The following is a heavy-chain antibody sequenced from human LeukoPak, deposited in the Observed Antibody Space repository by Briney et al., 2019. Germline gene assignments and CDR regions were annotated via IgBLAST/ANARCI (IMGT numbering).Heavy chain of an antibody. Sequence: SETLSLTCAVSGGSISRYYWSWIRQPPGKGLERIGYIYYSGSTNYNPSLKSRVTISVDTSKNQFSLKLSSVTAADTAVYYCARNGYDILTGHYWFFDLWGRGTLVTVSS. CDR1: GGSISRYY. CDR2: IYYSGST. V-gene: IGHV4-59*01. D-gene: IGHD3-9*01. J-gene: IGHJ2*01. CDR3: ARNGYDILTGHYWFFDL.